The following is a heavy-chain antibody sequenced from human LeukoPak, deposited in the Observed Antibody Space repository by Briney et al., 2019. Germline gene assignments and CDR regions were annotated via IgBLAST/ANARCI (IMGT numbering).Heavy chain of an antibody. V-gene: IGHV4-59*01. CDR1: GGSISSYY. Sequence: SETLSLTCTVSGGSISSYYWSWIRQPPGKGLEWIGNIHYSGSTNYKPSLKSRVTISVDTSKNQFSLKLNSVTAADTAVYYCARGGYYGSGNDFRFDPWGQGTLVTVSS. J-gene: IGHJ5*02. CDR3: ARGGYYGSGNDFRFDP. CDR2: IHYSGST. D-gene: IGHD3-10*01.